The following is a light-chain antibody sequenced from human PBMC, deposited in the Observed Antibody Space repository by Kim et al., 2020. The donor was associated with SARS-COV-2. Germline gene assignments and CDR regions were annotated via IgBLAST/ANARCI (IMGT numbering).Light chain of an antibody. Sequence: GKTVIIPCTRSSGSIASDFVQWVQQRPGTSPTTVIYEDHVRPSGVPDRFSGCVDSSSNSASLTSSGLKTEDEADYCCQSFHDNAWVFGGGTQLTVL. J-gene: IGLJ3*02. CDR2: EDH. V-gene: IGLV6-57*01. CDR3: QSFHDNAWV. CDR1: SGSIASDF.